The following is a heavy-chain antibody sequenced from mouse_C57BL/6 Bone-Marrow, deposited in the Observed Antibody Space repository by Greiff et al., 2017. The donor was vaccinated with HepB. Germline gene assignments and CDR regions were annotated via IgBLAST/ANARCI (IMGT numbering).Heavy chain of an antibody. CDR2: ISSGGSYT. CDR1: GFTFSSYD. D-gene: IGHD1-1*01. CDR3: ARRTVADGYFDV. V-gene: IGHV5-6*02. Sequence: EVKLQESGGDLVKPGGSLKLSCAASGFTFSSYDMSWVRQTPDKRLEWVATISSGGSYTYYPERLKGRFTISRDNAKNTQYLQMRSLTSEDTAVYYCARRTVADGYFDVWGTGTTVTVSS. J-gene: IGHJ1*03.